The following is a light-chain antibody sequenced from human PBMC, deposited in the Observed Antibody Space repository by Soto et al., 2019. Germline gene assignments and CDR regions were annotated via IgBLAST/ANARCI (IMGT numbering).Light chain of an antibody. CDR1: QSGFSFY. V-gene: IGKV3-20*01. CDR3: HQYGTSPWT. CDR2: GAS. J-gene: IGKJ1*01. Sequence: EIVLTQSPGTLSLPPGERATLSCRASQSGFSFYLAWFQKKPGQAPRLLIYGASSRATGIPDRFSGSGSGTEFTLTISRLEPEDSAVYYCHQYGTSPWTLGQGTKVEI.